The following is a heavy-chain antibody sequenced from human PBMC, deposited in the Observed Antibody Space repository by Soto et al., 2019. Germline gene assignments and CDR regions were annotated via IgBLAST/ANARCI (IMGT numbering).Heavy chain of an antibody. CDR2: ISYDGTNK. V-gene: IGHV3-30*18. CDR3: AKDLWFGELLGAPYDC. CDR1: GFTFSRFG. J-gene: IGHJ4*02. Sequence: QVQLVDSGGDVVQPGRSLRLSCAASGFTFSRFGMHWVRQAPGKGLEWVATISYDGTNKYYADSVKGRFTISRDNSKNTLFLQMNSLRAEDTAAYYCAKDLWFGELLGAPYDCWGQGTLVTVSS. D-gene: IGHD3-10*01.